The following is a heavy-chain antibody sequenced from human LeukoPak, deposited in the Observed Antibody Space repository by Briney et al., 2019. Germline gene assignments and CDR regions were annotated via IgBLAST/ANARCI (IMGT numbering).Heavy chain of an antibody. D-gene: IGHD5-12*01. J-gene: IGHJ4*02. V-gene: IGHV4-34*01. Sequence: SETLSLTCAVYVGSFSGYYWSWIRQPPGKGLEWIGEINHSGSTNYNPSLKSRVTISVDTSKNQFSLKLSSVTAADTAVYYCAREVRLLFGYWGQGTLVTVSS. CDR2: INHSGST. CDR3: AREVRLLFGY. CDR1: VGSFSGYY.